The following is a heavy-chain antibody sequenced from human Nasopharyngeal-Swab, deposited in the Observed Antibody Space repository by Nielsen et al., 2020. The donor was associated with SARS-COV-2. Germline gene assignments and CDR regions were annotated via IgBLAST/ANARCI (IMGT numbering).Heavy chain of an antibody. J-gene: IGHJ4*02. Sequence: GGSLRLSCAAYGFTFSSYWMSWVRQAPGKGLEWVANIKQDGSEKYYVDSVKGRFTISRDNAKNSLYLQMNSLRAEDTAVYYCARHYDYVWGSYRPFDYWGQGTLVTVSS. D-gene: IGHD3-16*02. CDR1: GFTFSSYW. CDR3: ARHYDYVWGSYRPFDY. V-gene: IGHV3-7*01. CDR2: IKQDGSEK.